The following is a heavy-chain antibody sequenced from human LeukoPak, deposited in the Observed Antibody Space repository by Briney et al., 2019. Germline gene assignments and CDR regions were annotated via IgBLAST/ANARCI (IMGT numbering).Heavy chain of an antibody. D-gene: IGHD3-10*01. CDR1: GGSFSGYY. Sequence: SETLSLTCAVYGGSFSGYYWSWIRQPPGKGLEWIGEINHSGSTNYNPSLKSRVTISVDTSKNQFSLKLSSVTAADTAVYYCARNQLWFGELWWFDPWGQETLVTVPS. CDR3: ARNQLWFGELWWFDP. J-gene: IGHJ5*02. V-gene: IGHV4-34*01. CDR2: INHSGST.